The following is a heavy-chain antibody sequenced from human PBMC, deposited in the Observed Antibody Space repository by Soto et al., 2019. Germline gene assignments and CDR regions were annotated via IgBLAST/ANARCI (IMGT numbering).Heavy chain of an antibody. CDR2: ISYDGSNK. CDR3: AKDYGFGIAVAGTEYYFDY. Sequence: PGGSLRLSCAASGFTFSSYGMHWVRQAPGKGLEWVAVISYDGSNKYYADSVKGRFTISRDNSKNTLYLQMNSLRAEDTAVYYCAKDYGFGIAVAGTEYYFDYWGQGTLVPVSS. CDR1: GFTFSSYG. D-gene: IGHD6-19*01. V-gene: IGHV3-30*18. J-gene: IGHJ4*02.